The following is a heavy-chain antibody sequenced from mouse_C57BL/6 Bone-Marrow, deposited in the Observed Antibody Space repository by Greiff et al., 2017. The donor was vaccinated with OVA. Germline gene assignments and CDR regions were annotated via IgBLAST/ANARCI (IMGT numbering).Heavy chain of an antibody. Sequence: QVQLQQPGAELVKPGASVKLSCKASGYTFTSYWMHWVKQRPGQGLEWIGRIDPNSSGTKYNEKFKSKATLTVDKSSSTAYMQLSSLTSEDSAVYYCARKRGLRGYYAMDYWGQGTSVTVSS. CDR1: GYTFTSYW. J-gene: IGHJ4*01. V-gene: IGHV1-72*01. D-gene: IGHD2-4*01. CDR3: ARKRGLRGYYAMDY. CDR2: IDPNSSGT.